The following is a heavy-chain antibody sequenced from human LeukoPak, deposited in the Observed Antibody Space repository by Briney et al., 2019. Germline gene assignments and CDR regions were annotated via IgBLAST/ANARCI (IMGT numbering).Heavy chain of an antibody. V-gene: IGHV1-2*02. D-gene: IGHD1-26*01. CDR3: AIRELTENWFDP. CDR1: GYTFTGYY. J-gene: IGHJ5*02. Sequence: ASVKVSCKASGYTFTGYYMHWVRQAPGQGLEWMGWINPNSGGTNYAQKFQGRVTMTRDTSISTAYMELSRLRSDDTAVYYCAIRELTENWFDPWGQGTLVTVSS. CDR2: INPNSGGT.